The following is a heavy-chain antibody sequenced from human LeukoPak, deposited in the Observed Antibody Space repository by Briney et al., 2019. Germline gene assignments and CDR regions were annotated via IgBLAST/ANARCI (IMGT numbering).Heavy chain of an antibody. CDR3: ARDLMGGYSSSWYYFDY. V-gene: IGHV1-69*05. CDR1: GGTFSSYA. Sequence: ASVKVSCKASGGTFSSYAISWVRQAPGQGLEWMGRIIPIFGTANYAQKLQGRVTITTDESTSTAYMELSSLRSEDTAVYYCARDLMGGYSSSWYYFDYWGQGTLVTVSS. D-gene: IGHD6-13*01. CDR2: IIPIFGTA. J-gene: IGHJ4*02.